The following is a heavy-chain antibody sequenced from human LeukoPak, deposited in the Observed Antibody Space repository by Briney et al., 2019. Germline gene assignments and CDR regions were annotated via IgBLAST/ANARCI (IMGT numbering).Heavy chain of an antibody. J-gene: IGHJ4*02. V-gene: IGHV3-30-3*01. Sequence: GGSLRLSCAASGFTFSSYAMHWVRQAPGKGLGWVAVISYDGSNKYYADSVKGRFTISRDNSKNTLYLQMNSLRAEDTAVYYCARETGSAVGSTDFDYWGQGTPVTVSS. CDR2: ISYDGSNK. CDR1: GFTFSSYA. CDR3: ARETGSAVGSTDFDY. D-gene: IGHD4-17*01.